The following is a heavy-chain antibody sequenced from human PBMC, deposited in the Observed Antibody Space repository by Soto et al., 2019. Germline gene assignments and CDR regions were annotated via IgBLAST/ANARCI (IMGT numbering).Heavy chain of an antibody. J-gene: IGHJ4*02. Sequence: GWSLRLSCAASGFTFSSYSMNWVRQAPGKGLEWVSSISSSSSYIYYADSVKGRFTISRDNAKNSLYLQMNSLRAEDTAVYYCARDFGSGDGFDYWGQGTLVTVSS. CDR3: ARDFGSGDGFDY. V-gene: IGHV3-21*01. CDR2: ISSSSSYI. D-gene: IGHD4-17*01. CDR1: GFTFSSYS.